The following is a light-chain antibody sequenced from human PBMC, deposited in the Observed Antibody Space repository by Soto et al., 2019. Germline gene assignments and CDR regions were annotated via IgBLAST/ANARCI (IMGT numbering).Light chain of an antibody. V-gene: IGKV3-20*01. CDR3: QQYEAVVT. CDR2: GAS. J-gene: IGKJ1*01. Sequence: EIVLTQSGGTLSLSPGERSTLSFRASQSLTNNYFAWYQQKPGRALRLLIDGASTRATGIPDRFSGSGSGTDFTLTISRLEPEDVAVYYCQQYEAVVTFGQGTKVDIK. CDR1: QSLTNNY.